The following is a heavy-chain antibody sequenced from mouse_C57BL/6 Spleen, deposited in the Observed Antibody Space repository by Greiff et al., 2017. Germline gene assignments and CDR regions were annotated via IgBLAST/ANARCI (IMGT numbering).Heavy chain of an antibody. CDR3: ARIRRAPFYYAMDY. D-gene: IGHD3-1*01. CDR1: GYTFTDYN. J-gene: IGHJ4*01. V-gene: IGHV1-22*01. CDR2: INPNNGGT. Sequence: EVQLQQSGPELVKPGASVKMSCKASGYTFTDYNMHWVKQSHGKSLEWIGYINPNNGGTSYNQKFKGKATLTVNKSSSTAYMELRSLTSEDSAVYYCARIRRAPFYYAMDYWGQGTSVTVSS.